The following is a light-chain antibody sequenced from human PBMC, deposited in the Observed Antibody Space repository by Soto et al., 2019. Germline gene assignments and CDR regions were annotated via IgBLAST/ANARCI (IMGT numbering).Light chain of an antibody. CDR1: SSDVGSYNL. J-gene: IGLJ1*01. CDR2: EGS. Sequence: QSALTQPASVSGSPGQSITISCTGTSSDVGSYNLVSWYQQHPGKAPKLIIYEGSKRPSGVSDRFSGSKSDNTASLTISGLQAEDEGDYYCCSYAGDYMFVFGTGTKVTVL. CDR3: CSYAGDYMFV. V-gene: IGLV2-23*01.